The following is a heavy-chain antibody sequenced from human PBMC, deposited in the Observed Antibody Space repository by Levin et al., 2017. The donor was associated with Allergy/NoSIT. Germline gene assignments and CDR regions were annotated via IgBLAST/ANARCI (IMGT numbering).Heavy chain of an antibody. CDR3: ARVGIDFWGVYQKSWGYMDV. CDR2: ISAYNGNT. Sequence: GGSLRLSCKASGYNFTNYGISWVRQAPGQGPEWMGWISAYNGNTNYAQKFQGRVTMTIQTSTNTAYMELRSLRSDDTAVYYCARVGIDFWGVYQKSWGYMDVWGQGTTVTVSS. D-gene: IGHD3-3*01. J-gene: IGHJ6*03. V-gene: IGHV1-18*01. CDR1: GYNFTNYG.